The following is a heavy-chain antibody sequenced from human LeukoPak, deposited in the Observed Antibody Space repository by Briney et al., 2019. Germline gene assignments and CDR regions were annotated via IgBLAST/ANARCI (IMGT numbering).Heavy chain of an antibody. CDR2: IYYSGST. CDR3: AREGDGDYEIDY. J-gene: IGHJ4*02. V-gene: IGHV4-61*01. CDR1: GVSVSSGSYY. D-gene: IGHD4-17*01. Sequence: SETLSLTCTVSGVSVSSGSYYWSWIRQPPGKGLEWIGYIYYSGSTNYNPSLKSRVTISVDTSKNQFSLKLSSVTAADTAVYYCAREGDGDYEIDYWGQGTLVTVSS.